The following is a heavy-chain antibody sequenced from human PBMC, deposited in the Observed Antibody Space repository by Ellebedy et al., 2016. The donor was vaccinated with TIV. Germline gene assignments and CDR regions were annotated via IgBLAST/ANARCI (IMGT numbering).Heavy chain of an antibody. CDR1: GGSISSHSYH. D-gene: IGHD2-2*01. CDR3: AREGRYCGFTTCYDRYHYYYMDV. Sequence: SETLSLTXTVSGGSISSHSYHWSWIRQHPGKGLEWIGYIYYSGSTYYNPSLKSRVTISVDTSKNQFSLKLSSVTAADTAVYYCAREGRYCGFTTCYDRYHYYYMDVWGKGTTVTVSS. J-gene: IGHJ6*03. V-gene: IGHV4-31*03. CDR2: IYYSGST.